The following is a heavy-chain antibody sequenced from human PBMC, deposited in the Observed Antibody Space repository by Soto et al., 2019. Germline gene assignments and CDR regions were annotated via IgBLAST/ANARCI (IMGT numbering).Heavy chain of an antibody. CDR1: GYSFTSYW. CDR2: IYPGDSDT. V-gene: IGHV5-51*01. Sequence: PGGSLKISCKGSGYSFTSYWIGWVRQMPGKGLEWMGIIYPGDSDTRYSPSFQGQVTISADKSISTAYLQWSSLKASDTAMYYCASGRIAAAGDYYYGMDVWGQGTTVTVSS. J-gene: IGHJ6*02. D-gene: IGHD6-13*01. CDR3: ASGRIAAAGDYYYGMDV.